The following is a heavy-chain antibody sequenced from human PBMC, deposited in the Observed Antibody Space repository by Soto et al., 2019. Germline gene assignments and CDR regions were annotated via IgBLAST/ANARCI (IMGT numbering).Heavy chain of an antibody. Sequence: GGSLRLSCAASGFTFSSYGMHWVRQAPGKGLEWVAVISYDGSNKYYADSVKGRLTISRDNSKNTLYLQMNSLRGEDTAVYYCARRPVTYYFDYWGQGTLVTVSS. V-gene: IGHV3-30*03. CDR3: ARRPVTYYFDY. CDR2: ISYDGSNK. J-gene: IGHJ4*02. D-gene: IGHD4-17*01. CDR1: GFTFSSYG.